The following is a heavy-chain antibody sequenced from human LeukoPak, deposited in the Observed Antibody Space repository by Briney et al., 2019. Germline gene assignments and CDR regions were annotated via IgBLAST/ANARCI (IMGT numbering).Heavy chain of an antibody. Sequence: GGSLRLSCAASGFTVSSNYMSWVRQAPGKGLEGGSVIYSGGSTYYADSVKGRFTISRDNSKNTLYLQMNSLRAEDTAVYYCARSKRRIAAAGTIGAFDIWGQGTMVTVSS. CDR2: IYSGGST. V-gene: IGHV3-66*01. CDR3: ARSKRRIAAAGTIGAFDI. J-gene: IGHJ3*02. CDR1: GFTVSSNY. D-gene: IGHD6-13*01.